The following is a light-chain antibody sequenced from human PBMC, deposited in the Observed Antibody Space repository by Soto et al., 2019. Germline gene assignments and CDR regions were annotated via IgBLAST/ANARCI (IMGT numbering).Light chain of an antibody. V-gene: IGKV3-20*01. J-gene: IGKJ1*01. CDR2: GAS. CDR3: QHYGSSRT. Sequence: EIVLTQSPGTLSLSPGKRATLSCRASQSVSSSYLAWYQQKPGQAPRLLIYGASSRATGIPDRFSGSGSGTDFTLTISRLEPEDFAVYYCQHYGSSRTFGQGTKVDIK. CDR1: QSVSSSY.